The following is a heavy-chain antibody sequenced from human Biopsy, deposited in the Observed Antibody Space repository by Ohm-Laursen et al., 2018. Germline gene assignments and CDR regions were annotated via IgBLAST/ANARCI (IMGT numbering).Heavy chain of an antibody. CDR1: VYVFSTNT. D-gene: IGHD2-2*01. J-gene: IGHJ6*02. CDR3: ARESALKWYQSLSYFKGMDV. V-gene: IGHV3-21*01. CDR2: ISSRSSDI. Sequence: SLRLSRAASVYVFSTNTMNWVCQPPGAGLERVSFISSRSSDIYYADSVKGRFTISRDNAKNSLFLLMNSVRAEDTAVYYCARESALKWYQSLSYFKGMDVWGQGTTVTVSS.